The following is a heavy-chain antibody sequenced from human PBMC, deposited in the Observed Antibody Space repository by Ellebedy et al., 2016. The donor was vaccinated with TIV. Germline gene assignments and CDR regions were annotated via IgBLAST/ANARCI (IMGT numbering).Heavy chain of an antibody. J-gene: IGHJ6*02. CDR2: INPSAGSI. CDR1: GYTFTSYH. D-gene: IGHD3-3*01. V-gene: IGHV1-46*01. CDR3: ARRASITIDYLYFYGLDV. Sequence: ASVKVSCKASGYTFTSYHMHWVRQAPGQGLEWMGMINPSAGSITYAQKFQGRVTMTRDTSTGTVYVELSSLRSDDTAVYFCARRASITIDYLYFYGLDVWGQGTTVTVSS.